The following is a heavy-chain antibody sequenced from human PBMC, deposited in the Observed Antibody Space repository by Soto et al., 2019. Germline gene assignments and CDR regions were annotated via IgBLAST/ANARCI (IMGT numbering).Heavy chain of an antibody. Sequence: PGGSLRLSCAASGFPFSSYEMNLVRQSPGKGLEWVSYISISGSTIYYADSVKGRFTISRDNAKNSLYLQMNSLRAEDTAVYYCARVRHYDSSGYYYVNWVAFDIWGQGNLVTVSS. J-gene: IGHJ3*02. CDR3: ARVRHYDSSGYYYVNWVAFDI. CDR2: ISISGSTI. CDR1: GFPFSSYE. V-gene: IGHV3-48*03. D-gene: IGHD3-22*01.